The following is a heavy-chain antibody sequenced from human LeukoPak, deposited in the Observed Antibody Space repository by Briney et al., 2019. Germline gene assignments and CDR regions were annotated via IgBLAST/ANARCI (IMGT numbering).Heavy chain of an antibody. CDR1: GGTFSSYA. Sequence: SVEVSCKASGGTFSSYAISWVRQAPGQGLEWMGGIIPIFGTANYAQKFQGRVTITTDESTSTAYMELSSLRSEDTAVYYCARNSLSGYSYGEIDYWGQGTLVTVSS. CDR3: ARNSLSGYSYGEIDY. V-gene: IGHV1-69*05. CDR2: IIPIFGTA. J-gene: IGHJ4*02. D-gene: IGHD5-18*01.